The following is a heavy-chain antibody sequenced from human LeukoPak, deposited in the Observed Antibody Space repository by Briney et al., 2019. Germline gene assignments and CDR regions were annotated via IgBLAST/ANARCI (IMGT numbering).Heavy chain of an antibody. CDR3: ARGAARYYYYYYYMDV. J-gene: IGHJ6*03. Sequence: SVKVSCKASGGTFSSYAISWVRQAPGQGLEWMGGIIPIFGTANCAQKFQGRVTITADESTSTAYMELSSLRSEDTAVYYCARGAARYYYYYYYMDVWGKGTTVTVSS. D-gene: IGHD6-6*01. V-gene: IGHV1-69*13. CDR1: GGTFSSYA. CDR2: IIPIFGTA.